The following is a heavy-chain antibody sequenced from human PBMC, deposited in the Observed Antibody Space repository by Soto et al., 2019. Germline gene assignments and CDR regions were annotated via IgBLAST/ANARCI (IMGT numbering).Heavy chain of an antibody. V-gene: IGHV5-51*01. D-gene: IGHD3-16*01. Sequence: PGESLKISCKASGYSFTNNWIGWVRQMPGEGLEWMGIIYPGDSDTTYSPSFQGQVTVSADKSISTAYLQWSTLKASDTAIYYCARSRLGNSKTFDYWGQGTVVTVSS. CDR2: IYPGDSDT. CDR3: ARSRLGNSKTFDY. J-gene: IGHJ4*02. CDR1: GYSFTNNW.